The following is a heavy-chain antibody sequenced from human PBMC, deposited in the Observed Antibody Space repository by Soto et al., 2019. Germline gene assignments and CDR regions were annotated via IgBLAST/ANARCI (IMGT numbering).Heavy chain of an antibody. D-gene: IGHD4-17*01. CDR3: AREEDYGGNSPQNGHYYYYGMDV. CDR2: ISHDGSKI. CDR1: GFSISNYP. Sequence: WGSLRLSCVASGFSISNYPIHWVRQAPGKGLEWVAGISHDGSKIFYAVSVKGRFTISRDNPKNTLYLQMSSLRSEDTAVYYCAREEDYGGNSPQNGHYYYYGMDVWGQGTTVTVSS. V-gene: IGHV3-30*03. J-gene: IGHJ6*02.